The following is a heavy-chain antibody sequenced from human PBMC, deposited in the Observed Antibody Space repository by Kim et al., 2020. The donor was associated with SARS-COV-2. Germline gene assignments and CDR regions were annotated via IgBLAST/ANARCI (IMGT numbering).Heavy chain of an antibody. J-gene: IGHJ6*03. CDR3: ARGSIVATIFNYYYYMDV. CDR2: MNPNSGNT. Sequence: ASVKVSCKASGYTLTSYDINWVRQATGQGLEWMGWMNPNSGNTGYAQKFQGRDTMTRNTSISTAYMELSSLRSEHTAVYYCARGSIVATIFNYYYYMDVWGKGTTVTVSS. V-gene: IGHV1-8*01. D-gene: IGHD5-12*01. CDR1: GYTLTSYD.